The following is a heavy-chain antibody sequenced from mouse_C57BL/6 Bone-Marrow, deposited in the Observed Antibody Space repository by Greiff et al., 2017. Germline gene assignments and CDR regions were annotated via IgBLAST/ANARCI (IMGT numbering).Heavy chain of an antibody. CDR1: GYTFTSYW. CDR3: ARSGATRDYYAMDY. Sequence: QVQLKQPGAELVRPGTSVKLSCKASGYTFTSYWMHWVKQRPGQGLEWIGVIDPSDSYTNYNQKFKGKATLTVDTSSSTAYMQLSSLTSEDSAVYYCARSGATRDYYAMDYWGQGTSVTVSS. D-gene: IGHD1-1*01. V-gene: IGHV1-59*01. CDR2: IDPSDSYT. J-gene: IGHJ4*01.